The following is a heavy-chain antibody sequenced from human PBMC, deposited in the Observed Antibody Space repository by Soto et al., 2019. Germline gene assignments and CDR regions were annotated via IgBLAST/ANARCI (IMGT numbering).Heavy chain of an antibody. CDR2: IYNSGST. Sequence: SETLSLTCAVYGGSFSGYYWSWIRQPPGKGLEWIGHIYNSGSTNYNPSLKSRVTISVDTSKNQFSLKLSSVTAADTAVYYCARAPSSGWKYYFDYWGQGTLVTVSS. CDR1: GGSFSGYY. J-gene: IGHJ4*02. CDR3: ARAPSSGWKYYFDY. D-gene: IGHD6-19*01. V-gene: IGHV4-59*01.